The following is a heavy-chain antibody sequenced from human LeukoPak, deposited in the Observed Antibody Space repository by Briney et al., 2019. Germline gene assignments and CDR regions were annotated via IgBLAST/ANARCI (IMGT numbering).Heavy chain of an antibody. J-gene: IGHJ5*02. D-gene: IGHD5-18*01. V-gene: IGHV4-59*01. CDR3: ARGYSYGDNWFDP. CDR2: IYYSGSP. Sequence: PSETLFLTCTVSGGSISSYYWSWIRQPPGKGLEWIGYIYYSGSPNYNPSLKSRVTISLDTSKNQFSLKLSSVTAADKAVYYCARGYSYGDNWFDPWGQGTLVTVSS. CDR1: GGSISSYY.